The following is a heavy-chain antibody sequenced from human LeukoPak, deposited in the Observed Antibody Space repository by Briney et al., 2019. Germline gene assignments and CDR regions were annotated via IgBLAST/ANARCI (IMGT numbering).Heavy chain of an antibody. D-gene: IGHD3-3*01. CDR2: IYYSGST. J-gene: IGHJ3*02. V-gene: IGHV4-59*01. Sequence: PSETLSLTCTVSGGSISSYYWSWIRQPPGKGLEWMGYIYYSGSTNYNPSLKSRVTISVDTSKNQFSLKLSSVTAADTAVYYCARRITIFGVVPWAFDIWGQGTMVTVSS. CDR1: GGSISSYY. CDR3: ARRITIFGVVPWAFDI.